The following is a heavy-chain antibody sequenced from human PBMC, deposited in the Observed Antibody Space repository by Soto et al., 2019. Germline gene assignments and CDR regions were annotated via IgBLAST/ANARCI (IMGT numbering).Heavy chain of an antibody. Sequence: PGGSLRLSCAASGFTFSSYAMSWVRQAPGKGLEWVSAISSSGGRTHYADSVKGRFTISRDNSKNTAYLQMSSLRPEDTAVYYCVKGEYYYDGSAYYPFDYWGQGRMVTVSS. CDR2: ISSSGGRT. D-gene: IGHD3-22*01. J-gene: IGHJ4*02. CDR3: VKGEYYYDGSAYYPFDY. CDR1: GFTFSSYA. V-gene: IGHV3-23*01.